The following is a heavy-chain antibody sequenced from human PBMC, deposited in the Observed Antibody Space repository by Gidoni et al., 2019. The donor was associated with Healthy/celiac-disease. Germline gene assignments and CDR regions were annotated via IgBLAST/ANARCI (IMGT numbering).Heavy chain of an antibody. CDR1: GGSISSYY. CDR3: AMSRQKGWFDP. V-gene: IGHV4-59*08. J-gene: IGHJ5*02. CDR2: IYYSGST. Sequence: QVQLQESGPRLLKPSETLSLPCTVSGGSISSYYWSWIRQPPGKGLEWIGYIYYSGSTNYNPSLKSRVTISVDTSKNQFSLKLRSVTAADTAVYYCAMSRQKGWFDPWGQGTLVTVSS.